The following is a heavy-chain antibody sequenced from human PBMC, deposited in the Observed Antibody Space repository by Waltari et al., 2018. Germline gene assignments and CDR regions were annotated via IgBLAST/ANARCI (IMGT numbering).Heavy chain of an antibody. Sequence: QVQLVQSGAEVQTPGASVRVSCKASGYIFTAYYIHWVRQAPGQGLEWMGRIDPENGGSKYVQKFQGRVALTRDTAIRTAYMHLTSLRSDDTAVYYWARGGGVEVAGFDNWGQGTLVTVSS. J-gene: IGHJ4*02. CDR1: GYIFTAYY. CDR3: ARGGGVEVAGFDN. V-gene: IGHV1-2*06. CDR2: IDPENGGS. D-gene: IGHD6-19*01.